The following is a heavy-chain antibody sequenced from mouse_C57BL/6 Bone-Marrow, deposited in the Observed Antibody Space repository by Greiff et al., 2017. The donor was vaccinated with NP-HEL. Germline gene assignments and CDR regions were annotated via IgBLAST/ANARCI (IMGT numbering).Heavy chain of an antibody. D-gene: IGHD2-10*01. J-gene: IGHJ4*01. CDR1: GFSFTSYG. CDR2: IWSGGST. Sequence: VKLMESGPGLVQPSPLLSLTFPVSGFSFTSYGVHWVRQSPGKGLEWLGVIWSGGSTASHGEFISRLSISKDNSKSQVFFKMNSLQADDTAIYYCARNPLLFYAMDYWCQGTSVTVSA. V-gene: IGHV2-2*01. CDR3: ARNPLLFYAMDY.